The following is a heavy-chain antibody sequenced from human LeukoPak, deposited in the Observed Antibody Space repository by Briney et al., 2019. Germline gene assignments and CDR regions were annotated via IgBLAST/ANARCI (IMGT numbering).Heavy chain of an antibody. CDR2: FDPEDGKT. D-gene: IGHD3-22*01. V-gene: IGHV1-24*01. CDR3: ATEVGHYGSSGYYGFKY. CDR1: GYTVAEVS. Sequence: ASVKVSCKVSGYTVAEVSIHWVRQAPGKGLEWMGGFDPEDGKTLYAQKLQGRVSMTEDTSTDTAYMELSSLGSEDTAVYYCATEVGHYGSSGYYGFKYWGQGTLVTVSS. J-gene: IGHJ4*02.